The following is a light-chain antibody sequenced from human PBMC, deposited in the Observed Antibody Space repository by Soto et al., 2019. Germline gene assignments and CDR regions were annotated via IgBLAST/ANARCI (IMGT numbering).Light chain of an antibody. J-gene: IGKJ3*01. CDR2: GTS. Sequence: DIQMTQSPLSLSASVGESVTITCRASQNITNFLNWYQQKSGKPPRLLIFGTSNLQSGVPSRFRGSRSQTDFSLTISGLQPDDFATYICQQSYRSPLNFGPGTKVDIK. CDR1: QNITNF. CDR3: QQSYRSPLN. V-gene: IGKV1-39*01.